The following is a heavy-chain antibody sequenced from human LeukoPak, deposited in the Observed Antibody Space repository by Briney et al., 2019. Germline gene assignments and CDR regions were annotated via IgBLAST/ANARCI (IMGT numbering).Heavy chain of an antibody. V-gene: IGHV4-59*01. CDR1: GGSISGYY. D-gene: IGHD3-22*01. CDR3: AGDLRYYDSSGYLVWYFDL. J-gene: IGHJ2*01. CDR2: IYYSGST. Sequence: PSETLSLTCSVSGGSISGYYWNWIRQPPGKGLEWIGYIYYSGSTNYNPSLKSRVTISVDTSKNQFSLKLSSVTAADTAVYYCAGDLRYYDSSGYLVWYFDLWGRGTLVTVSS.